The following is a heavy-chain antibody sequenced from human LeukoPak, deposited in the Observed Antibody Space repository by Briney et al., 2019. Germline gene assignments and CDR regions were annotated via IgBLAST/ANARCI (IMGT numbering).Heavy chain of an antibody. CDR1: GGSISGSSYY. CDR2: GFYSGSA. Sequence: SETLSLTCTVSGGSISGSSYYWAWIRQPPGKGLEWIGSGFYSGSAYYNPSLKSRVTISVDTSKNQFSLKLNSVTAADTAVYYCSKGGPHTVTTYRWFDPWGQGTLVTVSS. D-gene: IGHD4-17*01. V-gene: IGHV4-39*07. CDR3: SKGGPHTVTTYRWFDP. J-gene: IGHJ5*02.